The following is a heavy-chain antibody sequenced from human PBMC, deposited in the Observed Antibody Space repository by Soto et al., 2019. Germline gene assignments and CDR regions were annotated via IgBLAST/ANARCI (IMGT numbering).Heavy chain of an antibody. Sequence: QAQLVQSGAEVKKPGASVKVSCKASGYTFTGYDINWVRQATGQGLEWMGWMNPNSGNTGYAQNFQGRVTMTRDNSITTAYRALTSLRADDSAVYYCAGEKVGTTGIDFWGQGTLVTVSS. CDR2: MNPNSGNT. V-gene: IGHV1-8*01. CDR1: GYTFTGYD. D-gene: IGHD1-26*01. CDR3: AGEKVGTTGIDF. J-gene: IGHJ4*02.